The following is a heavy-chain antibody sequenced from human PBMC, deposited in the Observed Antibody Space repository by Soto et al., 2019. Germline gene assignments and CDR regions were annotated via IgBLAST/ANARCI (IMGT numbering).Heavy chain of an antibody. CDR2: ISHSGNV. Sequence: QVLLQESGPGLVQPSGTLSLSCAVSGDSISTNYFWCWVRQPPGKGLVWFGDISHSGNVNYNPSRESRVTISIDKSKNQFSLNLNSVTAADTAVYYCARIFGWYAIDYWGQGTPVIVSS. V-gene: IGHV4-4*02. CDR1: GDSISTNYF. CDR3: ARIFGWYAIDY. D-gene: IGHD6-19*01. J-gene: IGHJ4*02.